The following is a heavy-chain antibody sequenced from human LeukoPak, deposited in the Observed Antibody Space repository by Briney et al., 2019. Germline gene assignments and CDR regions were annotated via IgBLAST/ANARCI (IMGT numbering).Heavy chain of an antibody. CDR2: IIPILGIA. V-gene: IGHV1-69*04. D-gene: IGHD6-19*01. CDR3: ASEYSSGWYARFPFDY. CDR1: GGTFSSYA. Sequence: ASVKVSCKASGGTFSSYAISWVRQAPGQGLEWMGRIIPILGIASYAQKFQGRVTITADKSTSTAYMELSSLRSEDTAVYYCASEYSSGWYARFPFDYWGQGTLVTVSS. J-gene: IGHJ4*02.